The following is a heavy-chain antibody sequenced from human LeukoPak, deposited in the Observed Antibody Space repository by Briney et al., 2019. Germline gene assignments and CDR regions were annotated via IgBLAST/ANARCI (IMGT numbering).Heavy chain of an antibody. V-gene: IGHV4-31*03. CDR2: MYYTGST. Sequence: PSETLSLTCTVSGGSFSTGGYYWSWIRQHPGKGLEWIGYMYYTGSTYINPSLQSRATISIDTSKTQFSLNLTSVTAADTAVYYCARSSLSENWFDPWGRGTLDTVSS. CDR1: GGSFSTGGYY. CDR3: ARSSLSENWFDP. J-gene: IGHJ5*02.